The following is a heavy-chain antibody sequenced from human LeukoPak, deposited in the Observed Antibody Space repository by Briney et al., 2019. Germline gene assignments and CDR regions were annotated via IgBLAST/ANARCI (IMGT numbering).Heavy chain of an antibody. CDR3: ARVGSSSWYDWFDP. CDR2: IYASGST. J-gene: IGHJ5*02. Sequence: SETLSLTCTVSGGSVTSGSYYWSWIRQPAGKGLEWIGRIYASGSTNYNPSLKSRVTISVDTSMNQFSLKLSSVTAADTAVYYCARVGSSSWYDWFDPWGQGTLVTVSS. V-gene: IGHV4-61*02. D-gene: IGHD6-13*01. CDR1: GGSVTSGSYY.